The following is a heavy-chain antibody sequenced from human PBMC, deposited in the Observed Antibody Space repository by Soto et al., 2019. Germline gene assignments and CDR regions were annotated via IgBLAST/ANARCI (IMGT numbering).Heavy chain of an antibody. CDR2: VFLGDSDA. V-gene: IGHV5-51*01. D-gene: IGHD2-8*01. CDR3: ARRRGRCSDGVCYSWWFDP. CDR1: GGTLSDQV. Sequence: XDSLKVSCQCSGGTLSDQVIGLVLHTPDKGLEWIGFVFLGDSDARYSPAFQGQVAMSADRSGTYLQWSSLKASDTGIYYCARRRGRCSDGVCYSWWFDPCGQGTRVTVSS. J-gene: IGHJ5*02.